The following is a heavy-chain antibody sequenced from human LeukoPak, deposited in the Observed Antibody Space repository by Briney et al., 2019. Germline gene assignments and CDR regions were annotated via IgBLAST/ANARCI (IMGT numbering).Heavy chain of an antibody. CDR3: ARDYDYVWGSYHKGDAFDI. Sequence: GGSLRLSCAASGFTFSSYWMSWVRQAPGKGREWVANIKQDGSEKYYVDSVKGRFTASRDNAKNSLYLQMNSLRAEDMAVYYCARDYDYVWGSYHKGDAFDISGQGTMVTVYS. J-gene: IGHJ3*02. CDR2: IKQDGSEK. V-gene: IGHV3-7*01. CDR1: GFTFSSYW. D-gene: IGHD3-16*02.